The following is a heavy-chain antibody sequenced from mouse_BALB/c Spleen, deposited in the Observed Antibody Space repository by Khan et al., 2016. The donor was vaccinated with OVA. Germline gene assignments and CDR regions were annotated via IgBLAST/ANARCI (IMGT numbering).Heavy chain of an antibody. V-gene: IGHV5-9-2*01. D-gene: IGHD2-1*01. CDR3: ARQGTYGNYVDY. CDR1: GFTFSNYG. CDR2: ISGGGSHT. J-gene: IGHJ2*01. Sequence: DVKLVESGGGLVKPGGSLKLSCAASGFTFSNYGMSWIRQTPEKRLEWVATISGGGSHTYYSDSVKGRFTISRDNGKNNLHLQMSRLRSEETALYYCARQGTYGNYVDYWGQGTTLTVSS.